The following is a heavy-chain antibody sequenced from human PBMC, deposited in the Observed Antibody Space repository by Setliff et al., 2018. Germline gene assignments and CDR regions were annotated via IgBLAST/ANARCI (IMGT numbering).Heavy chain of an antibody. CDR1: GFTFTTYS. CDR3: ARDTDQWLVEYYFDL. V-gene: IGHV3-48*01. Sequence: PGGSLRLSCVASGFTFTTYSMNWVRRVPGKGLEWVSYISSSSNTIKYADSVKGRFTISRDNAKESVYLEMTSLRAEDTAVYYCARDTDQWLVEYYFDLWGQGTPVTVSS. D-gene: IGHD6-19*01. J-gene: IGHJ4*02. CDR2: ISSSSNTI.